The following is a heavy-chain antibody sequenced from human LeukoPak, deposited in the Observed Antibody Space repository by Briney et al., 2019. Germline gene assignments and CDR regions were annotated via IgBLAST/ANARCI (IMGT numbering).Heavy chain of an antibody. D-gene: IGHD1-26*01. Sequence: PGGSLRLSCAASGFTFSTYSLNWVRQAPGKGLEWVSSISSSSSYIYYADSVKGRFTISRDNAKNSLYLQMNSLRAEDTAVYYCARVHMFGIVGAKYYDYWGQGTLVTVSS. CDR3: ARVHMFGIVGAKYYDY. V-gene: IGHV3-21*01. CDR2: ISSSSSYI. CDR1: GFTFSTYS. J-gene: IGHJ4*02.